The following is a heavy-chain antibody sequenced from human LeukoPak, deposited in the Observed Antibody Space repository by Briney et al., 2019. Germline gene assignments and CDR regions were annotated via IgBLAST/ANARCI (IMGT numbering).Heavy chain of an antibody. V-gene: IGHV1-2*02. Sequence: ASVKVSCKASGYTFSGYYMHWVRQAPGQGLEWMGWINPNSGGTNYAQKFQGRVTMTTDTSISTAYMELSRLRYDDTAVYYCARVWSRTGPRSGLGYWGQGTLVTVSS. CDR1: GYTFSGYY. CDR3: ARVWSRTGPRSGLGY. D-gene: IGHD3/OR15-3a*01. CDR2: INPNSGGT. J-gene: IGHJ4*02.